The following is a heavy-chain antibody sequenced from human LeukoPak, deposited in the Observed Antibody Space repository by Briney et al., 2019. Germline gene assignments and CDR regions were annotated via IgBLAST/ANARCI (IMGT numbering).Heavy chain of an antibody. CDR3: ARLGVTRSGY. D-gene: IGHD3-3*01. CDR1: GFIFSSYE. Sequence: GGSLRLSCAVSGFIFSSYEMNWVRQAPGKGLEWVSYISSSGSTVYYADSVRGRFTISRDNAKNSLFLQMNSLRAEDTAVYYCARLGVTRSGYWGQGTLVTVAS. V-gene: IGHV3-48*03. J-gene: IGHJ4*02. CDR2: ISSSGSTV.